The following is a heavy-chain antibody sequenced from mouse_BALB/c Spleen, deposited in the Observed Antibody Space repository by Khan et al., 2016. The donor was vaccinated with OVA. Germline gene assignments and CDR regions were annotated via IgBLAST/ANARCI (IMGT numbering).Heavy chain of an antibody. CDR3: SRPPYFSYVMVY. Sequence: QIQLVQSGPELKKPGETVKISCKASGYTFTNYGMNWVKQAPGKDLKWMGWINTYTGEPTYADDFKGRFAFSLETSASTAYLQINNLKNEDTATYFCSRPPYFSYVMVYWGKGTSVTVSS. D-gene: IGHD2-10*01. CDR1: GYTFTNYG. J-gene: IGHJ4*01. V-gene: IGHV9-3-1*01. CDR2: INTYTGEP.